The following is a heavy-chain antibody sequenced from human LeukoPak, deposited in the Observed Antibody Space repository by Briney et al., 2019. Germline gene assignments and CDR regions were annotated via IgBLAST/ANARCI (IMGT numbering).Heavy chain of an antibody. J-gene: IGHJ4*02. Sequence: PSETLSLTCTVSGCSMTTHHWNWIRQTPGKGLEWIGYVFDSGRTKENPSLKSRDTLSADTSKNQLSLRLSSVTAADTAVYYCTTIKRGNIFGYFDFWGQGILVTVSS. V-gene: IGHV4-59*11. CDR3: TTIKRGNIFGYFDF. D-gene: IGHD5-18*01. CDR2: VFDSGRT. CDR1: GCSMTTHH.